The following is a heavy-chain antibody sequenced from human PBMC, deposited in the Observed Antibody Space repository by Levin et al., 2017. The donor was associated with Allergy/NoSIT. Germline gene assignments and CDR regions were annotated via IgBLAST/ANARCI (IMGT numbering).Heavy chain of an antibody. Sequence: LSLTCAASGFTFSNFGIHWVRQAPGKGLEWVSAIWYDGSNKYYRDSVKGRFTISRDNSKNTLYLQMDRLRVEDTAVYYCARDRYSAVAGIDWTHPLDYWGQGTLVTVSS. D-gene: IGHD6-19*01. CDR3: ARDRYSAVAGIDWTHPLDY. CDR1: GFTFSNFG. V-gene: IGHV3-33*01. J-gene: IGHJ4*02. CDR2: IWYDGSNK.